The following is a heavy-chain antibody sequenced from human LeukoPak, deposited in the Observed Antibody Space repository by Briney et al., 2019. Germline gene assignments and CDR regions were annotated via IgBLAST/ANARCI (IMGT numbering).Heavy chain of an antibody. V-gene: IGHV3-23*01. CDR2: ISLSGTNT. D-gene: IGHD4-17*01. CDR1: GFTFSDFA. CDR3: ARDIHQHYGDLDY. Sequence: GGSLRLSCAASGFTFSDFAMSWLRQAPGKGPEWVSGISLSGTNTYYADSVKGRFAIFRDISKNTLYLQMNRLRAEDTAVYYCARDIHQHYGDLDYWGQGTLVTVSS. J-gene: IGHJ4*02.